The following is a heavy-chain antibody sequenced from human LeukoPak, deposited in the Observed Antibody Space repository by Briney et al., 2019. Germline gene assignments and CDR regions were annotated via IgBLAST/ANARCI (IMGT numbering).Heavy chain of an antibody. J-gene: IGHJ6*02. CDR1: GFTFSSYG. CDR3: ARNQYSSGWYRYGGMDV. CDR2: IWYDGSNK. Sequence: GGSLRLSCAASGFTFSSYGMHWVRQAPGKGLEWVAVIWYDGSNKYYADSVKGRFTISRDNSKNTLYLQMNSLRAVDTAVYYCARNQYSSGWYRYGGMDVWGQGTTVTVSS. D-gene: IGHD6-19*01. V-gene: IGHV3-33*01.